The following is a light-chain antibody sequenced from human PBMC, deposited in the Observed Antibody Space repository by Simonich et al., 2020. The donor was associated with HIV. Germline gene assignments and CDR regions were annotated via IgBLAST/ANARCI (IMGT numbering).Light chain of an antibody. CDR1: ALPKKY. Sequence: SYELTQPPLVSVSPGQTARITCSGDALPKKYAYWYQQKSGQAPVLVLYADSKRPSGIPGRFSGSSAGTMATLTISGAQVEDEADYYCYSTDSSGNHKGVFGGGTKLTVL. CDR3: YSTDSSGNHKGV. V-gene: IGLV3-10*01. J-gene: IGLJ3*02. CDR2: ADS.